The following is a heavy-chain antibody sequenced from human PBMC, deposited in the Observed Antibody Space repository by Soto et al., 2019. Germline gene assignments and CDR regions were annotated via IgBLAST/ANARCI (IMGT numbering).Heavy chain of an antibody. Sequence: ASVKVSCKASGGTFGSNAISWVRQAPGQGLEWMGNIIPIFGTTKNAQKLQGRVTMTTDTSTSTAYMELRSLRSDDTAVYYCARDATYYDILTGYYSNSYFDYWGQGTLVTVSS. CDR1: GGTFGSNA. V-gene: IGHV1-69*05. J-gene: IGHJ4*02. CDR2: IIPIFGTT. D-gene: IGHD3-9*01. CDR3: ARDATYYDILTGYYSNSYFDY.